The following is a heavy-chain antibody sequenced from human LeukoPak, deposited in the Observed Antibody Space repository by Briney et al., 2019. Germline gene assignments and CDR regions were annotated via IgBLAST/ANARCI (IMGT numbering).Heavy chain of an antibody. Sequence: GGSLRLSCATSGFTFTKYWMTWVRQAPGKGLEWVGNIKQDGSDKNYMDSVKGRFTISRDNTKNSVYLQMSSLRAEDTAVYYCAREVWGPEYWGQGTLVTVSS. CDR2: IKQDGSDK. CDR1: GFTFTKYW. J-gene: IGHJ4*02. V-gene: IGHV3-7*01. D-gene: IGHD1-14*01. CDR3: AREVWGPEY.